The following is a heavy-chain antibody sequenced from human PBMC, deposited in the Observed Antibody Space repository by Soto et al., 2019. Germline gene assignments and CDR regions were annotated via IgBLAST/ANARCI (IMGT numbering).Heavy chain of an antibody. V-gene: IGHV3-15*01. CDR2: IKSKTDGGTT. Sequence: PGGSLRLSCAASGFTFSSYAMSWVRQAPGKGLEWVGRIKSKTDGGTTDYAAPVKGRFTISRDDSKNTLYLQMNSLKTEDTAVYYCTTTTTYYDFWSGYAAPDAFDIWGQGTMVTVSS. CDR3: TTTTTYYDFWSGYAAPDAFDI. CDR1: GFTFSSYA. D-gene: IGHD3-3*01. J-gene: IGHJ3*02.